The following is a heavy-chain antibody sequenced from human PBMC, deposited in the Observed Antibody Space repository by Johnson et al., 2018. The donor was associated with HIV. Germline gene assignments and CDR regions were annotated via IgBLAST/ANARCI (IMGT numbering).Heavy chain of an antibody. CDR1: GFIFNNHG. J-gene: IGHJ3*02. CDR3: AGSYSGYDYGPFDM. CDR2: INWIGRST. D-gene: IGHD5-12*01. Sequence: VQLVESGGSVVRPGGSLRLSCAASGFIFNNHGMNWVRQAPGRGLERVSGINWIGRSTDYADSVKGRFTISRDNGDNALYLQMNSLRAEDTALYYCAGSYSGYDYGPFDMWGQGTMVTVSS. V-gene: IGHV3-20*04.